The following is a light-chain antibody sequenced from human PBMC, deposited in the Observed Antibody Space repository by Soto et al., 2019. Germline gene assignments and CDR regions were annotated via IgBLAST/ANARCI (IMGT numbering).Light chain of an antibody. Sequence: EIGLIQSPATLSLSPGERATLSCRASQSVSSNLAWYQQNPGQAPMLLIFDASKRATGIPVRFSGSGSGTDFTLTISSLEPEDFTVYYCQQHSDWPLTFGGGTRVEIK. V-gene: IGKV3-11*01. CDR1: QSVSSN. CDR2: DAS. J-gene: IGKJ4*01. CDR3: QQHSDWPLT.